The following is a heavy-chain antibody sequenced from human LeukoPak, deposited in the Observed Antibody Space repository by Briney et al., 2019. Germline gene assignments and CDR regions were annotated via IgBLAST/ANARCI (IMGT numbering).Heavy chain of an antibody. J-gene: IGHJ4*02. CDR1: GAPINNFY. Sequence: SETLSLTCSISGAPINNFYWSWIRQPVGKGLEWIGRIYTSGSTNYNPSLKSRVSMSGDISKNRLSLNLISVTAADTAVYYCARGGGKWVRGGFDSWGQGILVTVSS. CDR2: IYTSGST. CDR3: ARGGGKWVRGGFDS. V-gene: IGHV4-4*07. D-gene: IGHD5-12*01.